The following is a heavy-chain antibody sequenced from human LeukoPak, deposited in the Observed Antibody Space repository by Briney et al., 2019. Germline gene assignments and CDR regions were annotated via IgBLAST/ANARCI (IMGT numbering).Heavy chain of an antibody. CDR1: GFTFSSYA. CDR2: ISGSGGST. V-gene: IGHV3-23*01. D-gene: IGHD2-21*02. Sequence: PGGSLRVSCAASGFTFSSYAMSWVRQAPGKGLEWVSAISGSGGSTYYADSVKGRFIISRDNSKNTLYLQMNSLRAEDTAVYYCAKTLPHIVVVTAIDYWGQGTLVTVSS. CDR3: AKTLPHIVVVTAIDY. J-gene: IGHJ4*02.